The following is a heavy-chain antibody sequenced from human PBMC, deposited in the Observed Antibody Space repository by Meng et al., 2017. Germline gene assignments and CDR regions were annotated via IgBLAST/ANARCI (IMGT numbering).Heavy chain of an antibody. CDR1: GGSISSGNYY. D-gene: IGHD1-26*01. CDR3: ARDSGVGGSYNWFDP. CDR2: IYHSGST. J-gene: IGHJ5*02. V-gene: IGHV4-30-4*01. Sequence: QVQLQESGPGLVKPAPTLSLTCTVSGGSISSGNYYWSWIRQPPGKGLEWIGYIYHSGSTYYNPSLKSRVTISVDTSKNQFSLKLNYVTAADTVVYYCARDSGVGGSYNWFDPWGQGTLVTVSS.